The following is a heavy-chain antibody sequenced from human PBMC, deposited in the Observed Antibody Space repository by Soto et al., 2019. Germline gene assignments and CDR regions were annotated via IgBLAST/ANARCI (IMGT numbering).Heavy chain of an antibody. D-gene: IGHD3-3*01. J-gene: IGHJ4*02. V-gene: IGHV3-23*01. CDR1: GGAIGGYY. CDR3: AKHDFWTLYNTGLDS. Sequence: QPSETLSLTCSLSGGAIGGYYWGWVRQAPGKGLEWVSGISGSGGDTKSADSVKGRFTISRDNFKNMLYLQMNSLRAEDTAVYYCAKHDFWTLYNTGLDSWGQGTLVTVSS. CDR2: ISGSGGDT.